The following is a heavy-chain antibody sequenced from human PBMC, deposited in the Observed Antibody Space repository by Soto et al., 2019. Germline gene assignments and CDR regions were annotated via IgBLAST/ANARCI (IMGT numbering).Heavy chain of an antibody. D-gene: IGHD3-22*01. V-gene: IGHV1-69*01. Sequence: QVQLVQSGAEVKKPGSSVKVSCKASGGTFSSYAISWVRQAPGQGLEWLGGIIPIFGTANYAQKFQGRVTITADESTSTAYMELSSLRSEDTAAYYCARGANYYDSSGYLHYFDYWGQGTLVTVSS. CDR3: ARGANYYDSSGYLHYFDY. CDR1: GGTFSSYA. J-gene: IGHJ4*02. CDR2: IIPIFGTA.